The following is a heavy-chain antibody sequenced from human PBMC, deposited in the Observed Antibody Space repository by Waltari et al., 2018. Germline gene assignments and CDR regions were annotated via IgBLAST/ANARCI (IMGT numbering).Heavy chain of an antibody. V-gene: IGHV4-39*01. D-gene: IGHD5-18*01. Sequence: QLQESGPGLVKPSETLSLTCTVSGVPISSTSYYWGWIRQPPGKGLEWIGNIYSSGSTYYTPSLKSRVTISVETSKNQVSLKLTSVTATDTAVYYCARMVGHTALDYWGQGTLVTVSS. CDR3: ARMVGHTALDY. J-gene: IGHJ4*02. CDR1: GVPISSTSYY. CDR2: IYSSGST.